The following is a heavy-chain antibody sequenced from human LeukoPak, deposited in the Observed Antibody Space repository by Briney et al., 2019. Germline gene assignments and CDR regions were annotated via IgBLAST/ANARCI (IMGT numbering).Heavy chain of an antibody. CDR1: GFTFSSYA. J-gene: IGHJ4*02. CDR2: IKQDGSEK. Sequence: GGSLRLSCAASGFTFSSYAMSWVRQAPGKGLEWVANIKQDGSEKYYVDSVKGRFTISRDNAKNSLYLQMNSLRAEDTAVYYCARDRGYEHDYWGQGTLVTVSS. CDR3: ARDRGYEHDY. D-gene: IGHD5-12*01. V-gene: IGHV3-7*01.